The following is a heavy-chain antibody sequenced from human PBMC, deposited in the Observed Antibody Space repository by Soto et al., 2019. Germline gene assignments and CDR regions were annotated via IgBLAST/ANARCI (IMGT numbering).Heavy chain of an antibody. V-gene: IGHV1-18*01. Sequence: QVQLVQSGTEVKKPGASVKVSCKASGYTFTRFGINWVRQAPGQGLEWMGWISGHNGNTHSAQNFHVRATETTDTSRGTTSKYLRSLESEVPAVYYAPMEFEAGGQPSGGFDYWCQGTLVTVSS. CDR3: PMEFEAGGQPSGGFDY. D-gene: IGHD2-15*01. J-gene: IGHJ4*02. CDR2: ISGHNGNT. CDR1: GYTFTRFG.